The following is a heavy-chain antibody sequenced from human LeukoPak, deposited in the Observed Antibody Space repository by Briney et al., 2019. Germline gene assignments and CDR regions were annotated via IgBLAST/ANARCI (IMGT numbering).Heavy chain of an antibody. V-gene: IGHV1-2*02. CDR2: INPNGGGT. J-gene: IGHJ4*02. CDR1: GYTFTGYY. Sequence: ASVKVSCKASGYTFTGYYIHWVRQAPGQGLEWMGWINPNGGGTNSAQKFQGRVTMTRDTSTCTAYMELSGLRSDDTAVYYCARAGLVDSSTYFYYFDYWGQGTLVTVSS. CDR3: ARAGLVDSSTYFYYFDY. D-gene: IGHD6-13*01.